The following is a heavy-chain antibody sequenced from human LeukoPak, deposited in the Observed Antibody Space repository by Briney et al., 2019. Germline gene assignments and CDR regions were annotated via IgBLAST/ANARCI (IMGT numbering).Heavy chain of an antibody. CDR1: GGSISSGDYY. V-gene: IGHV4-30-4*08. CDR3: PRGHYDFWNGYYSRFDY. J-gene: IGHJ4*02. CDR2: IYYSGST. Sequence: SQTLSLTCTVSGGSISSGDYYWRWIRQPPGKGLEWIGYIYYSGSTYYNPSLKSRVTISVDTSKNQFSLKLSSVTAADTAVYYWPRGHYDFWNGYYSRFDYWGQGTLVTVSS. D-gene: IGHD3-3*01.